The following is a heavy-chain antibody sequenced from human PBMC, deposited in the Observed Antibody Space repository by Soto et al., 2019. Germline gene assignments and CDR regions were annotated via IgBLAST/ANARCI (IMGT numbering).Heavy chain of an antibody. Sequence: PSETLSLTCTVSGGSISSYYWSWIRQPPGKGLEWIGYIYYSGSTNYNPSLKSRVTISVDTSKNQFSRKLSSVTAADTAVYYCARGGYCSGGSCYPTSWFDPWGQGTLVTVSS. J-gene: IGHJ5*02. CDR3: ARGGYCSGGSCYPTSWFDP. CDR2: IYYSGST. D-gene: IGHD2-15*01. V-gene: IGHV4-59*01. CDR1: GGSISSYY.